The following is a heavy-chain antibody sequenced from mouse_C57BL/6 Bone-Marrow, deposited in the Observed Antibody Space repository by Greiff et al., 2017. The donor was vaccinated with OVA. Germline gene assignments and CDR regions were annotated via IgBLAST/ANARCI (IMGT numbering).Heavy chain of an antibody. V-gene: IGHV1-82*01. CDR3: ARFLAVITTVVATDY. D-gene: IGHD1-1*01. Sequence: QVHVKQSGPELVKPGASVKISCKASGYAFSSSWMNWVKQRPGKGLEWIGRIYPGDGDTNYNGKFKGKATLTADKSSSTAYMHLSILTSEDSAVYFGARFLAVITTVVATDYWGQGTTLTVSS. CDR2: IYPGDGDT. CDR1: GYAFSSSW. J-gene: IGHJ2*01.